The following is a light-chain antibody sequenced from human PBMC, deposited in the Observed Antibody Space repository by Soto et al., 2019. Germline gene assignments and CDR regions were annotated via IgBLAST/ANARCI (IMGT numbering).Light chain of an antibody. CDR1: SSDVGGYNS. CDR3: SSFTSSMTNV. Sequence: QSGLTQPRAVSGSPGQSVPISCAGTSSDVGGYNSVSWYQVHPGNAPKLMLYDVGDRPSGVSYRFSGSKSGNTASLTISGLQAADEADYFCSSFTSSMTNVFGSGTKVTVL. CDR2: DVG. J-gene: IGLJ1*01. V-gene: IGLV2-14*03.